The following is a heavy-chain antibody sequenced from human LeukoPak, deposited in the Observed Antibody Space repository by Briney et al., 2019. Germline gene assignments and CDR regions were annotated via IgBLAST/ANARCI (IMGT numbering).Heavy chain of an antibody. CDR2: ISSSSSYI. CDR1: GFTFSSYS. CDR3: ARATVRGVRSYMDV. J-gene: IGHJ6*03. V-gene: IGHV3-21*01. D-gene: IGHD3-10*01. Sequence: GGSLRLSCAASGFTFSSYSMNWVRQAPGKGLEWVSSISSSSSYIYYADSVKGRFTISRDNAKNSLYLQMNSLRAEDTAVYYCARATVRGVRSYMDVWGEGTTVTISS.